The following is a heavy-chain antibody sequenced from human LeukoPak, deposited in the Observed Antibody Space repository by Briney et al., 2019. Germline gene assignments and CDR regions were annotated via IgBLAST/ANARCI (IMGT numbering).Heavy chain of an antibody. V-gene: IGHV3-21*01. J-gene: IGHJ4*02. CDR1: GFTFSSYS. CDR3: ARDSREWELLI. CDR2: ISSSSSYI. D-gene: IGHD1-26*01. Sequence: GGSLRLSCAASGFTFSSYSMNWVRQAPGKGLEWVSSISSSSSYIYYADSVKGRFTISRDNAKNSLYLQMSSLRAEDTAVYYCARDSREWELLIWGQGTLVTVSS.